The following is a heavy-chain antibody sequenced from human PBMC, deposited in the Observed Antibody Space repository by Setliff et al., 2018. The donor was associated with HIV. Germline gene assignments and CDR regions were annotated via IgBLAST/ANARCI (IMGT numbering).Heavy chain of an antibody. V-gene: IGHV2-5*05. D-gene: IGHD1-1*01. Sequence: SGPTLVNPTQTLTLTCTFSGFSLSTSGVAVGWIRQPPGKALEWLALIYWDDEKRYVPSLQSRLSITKDPSENQVVLTMTNMDPVDTATYYCAHRRGGDRGTNNWFDPWGQGALVTVS. CDR3: AHRRGGDRGTNNWFDP. CDR1: GFSLSTSGVA. CDR2: IYWDDEK. J-gene: IGHJ5*02.